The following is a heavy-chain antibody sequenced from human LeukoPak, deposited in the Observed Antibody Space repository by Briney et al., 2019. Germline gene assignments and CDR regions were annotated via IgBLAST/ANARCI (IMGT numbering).Heavy chain of an antibody. Sequence: GGSLRLSCAASGFTFSSYSMNWVRQAPGKGLEWVSFIRSSSSTIYYADSVKGRFTISRDNAKNSLYLQMNSLRAEDTAVYYCARDGSGRVPEMSAPDYWGQGTLVTVSS. V-gene: IGHV3-48*01. CDR2: IRSSSSTI. CDR3: ARDGSGRVPEMSAPDY. CDR1: GFTFSSYS. D-gene: IGHD3-10*01. J-gene: IGHJ4*02.